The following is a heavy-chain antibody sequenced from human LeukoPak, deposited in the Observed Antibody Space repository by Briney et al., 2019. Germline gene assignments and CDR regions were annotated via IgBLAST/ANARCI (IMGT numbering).Heavy chain of an antibody. Sequence: PSEALSLTCTVSGGSISSYYWSWIRQPPGKGLEWIGYIYYSGSTNYNPSLKSRVTISVDTSKNQFSLKLSSVTAADTAVYYCASRSGYDVDAFDIWGQGTMVTVSS. D-gene: IGHD5-12*01. CDR2: IYYSGST. CDR3: ASRSGYDVDAFDI. CDR1: GGSISSYY. J-gene: IGHJ3*02. V-gene: IGHV4-59*12.